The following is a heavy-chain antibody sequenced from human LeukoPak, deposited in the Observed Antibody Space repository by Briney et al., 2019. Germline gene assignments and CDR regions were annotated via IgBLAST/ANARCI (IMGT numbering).Heavy chain of an antibody. D-gene: IGHD2-15*01. J-gene: IGHJ4*02. Sequence: ASVKVSCKASGNTLTSYDINWVRQATGQGLEWMGWMNPNSGNTGYAQKFQGRVTMTRNTSINTAYMELSSLRSEDTAVYHCAGGPGGVAATASMDYWGQGTLVTVSS. CDR3: AGGPGGVAATASMDY. CDR1: GNTLTSYD. CDR2: MNPNSGNT. V-gene: IGHV1-8*01.